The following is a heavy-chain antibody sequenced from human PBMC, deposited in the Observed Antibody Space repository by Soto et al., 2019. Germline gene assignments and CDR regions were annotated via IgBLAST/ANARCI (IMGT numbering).Heavy chain of an antibody. CDR1: GYTFTRFG. J-gene: IGHJ4*02. D-gene: IGHD6-19*01. V-gene: IGHV1-18*01. Sequence: QVQLVQSGAEVKRPGASVKVSCKASGYTFTRFGISWVRQAPGQGLEWMGWISGYNRNTKYAQMVQDRVTMTPDTSTSTAYMEPRSLRSDDTAVYYCARVATLAGYDFWGQGTLVTFSS. CDR3: ARVATLAGYDF. CDR2: ISGYNRNT.